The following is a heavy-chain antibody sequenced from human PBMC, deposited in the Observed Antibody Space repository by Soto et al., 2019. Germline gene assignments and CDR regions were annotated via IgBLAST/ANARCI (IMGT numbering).Heavy chain of an antibody. D-gene: IGHD2-21*02. CDR3: ARESGDWPLNWFDP. V-gene: IGHV3-23*01. CDR2: ISSSGGTT. J-gene: IGHJ5*02. CDR1: GFNFNNYA. Sequence: GGSLRLSCATSGFNFNNYAMSWVRQAPGERLEWVSFISSSGGTTYYADSVKGRFTISRDNSRNTVFLQMNTLGAEDTAVYYCARESGDWPLNWFDPWGQGTLVTVSS.